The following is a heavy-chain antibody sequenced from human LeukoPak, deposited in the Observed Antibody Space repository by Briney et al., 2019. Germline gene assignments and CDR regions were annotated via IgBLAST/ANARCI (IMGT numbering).Heavy chain of an antibody. J-gene: IGHJ3*02. D-gene: IGHD3-3*01. CDR3: ARDANPWSGYPTDAFDI. CDR2: ISGSGGST. CDR1: GFTFSSYA. Sequence: GGSLRLSCAASGFTFSSYAMSWVRQAPGKGLEWVSAISGSGGSTYYADSVKGRFTISRDKSKNTLYLQMNSLRAEDTAVYYCARDANPWSGYPTDAFDIWGQGTMVTVSS. V-gene: IGHV3-23*01.